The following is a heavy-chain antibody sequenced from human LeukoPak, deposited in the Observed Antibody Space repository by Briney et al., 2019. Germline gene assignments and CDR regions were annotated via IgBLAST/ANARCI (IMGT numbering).Heavy chain of an antibody. Sequence: PSETLSLTCTVSGDSISSHYWNWIRQPPGKGLEWIGCVHYSGITYYNPSLKSRVAISVDTSKKQFSLILNSATAADTAVYYCARDTYDYYFNPWGQGTLVTVSS. CDR3: ARDTYDYYFNP. J-gene: IGHJ5*02. V-gene: IGHV4-59*11. CDR2: VHYSGIT. CDR1: GDSISSHY. D-gene: IGHD5-12*01.